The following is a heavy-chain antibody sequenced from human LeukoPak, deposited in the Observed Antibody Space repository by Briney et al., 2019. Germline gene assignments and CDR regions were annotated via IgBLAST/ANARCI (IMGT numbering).Heavy chain of an antibody. D-gene: IGHD3-3*01. Sequence: GESLKISCKGSGYSFTSYWIGWVRQMPGKGLEWMGIIYPGDSDTRYSPSFQGQVTISADKSISTAYLQWSSLKASDTAMCYCARHPTIFGVEDAFDIWGQGTMVTVSS. V-gene: IGHV5-51*01. J-gene: IGHJ3*02. CDR2: IYPGDSDT. CDR3: ARHPTIFGVEDAFDI. CDR1: GYSFTSYW.